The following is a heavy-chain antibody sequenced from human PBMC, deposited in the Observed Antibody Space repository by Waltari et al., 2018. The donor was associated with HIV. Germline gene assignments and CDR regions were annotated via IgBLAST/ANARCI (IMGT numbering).Heavy chain of an antibody. J-gene: IGHJ4*02. D-gene: IGHD3-3*01. V-gene: IGHV6-1*01. CDR2: TYYRSRWHS. CDR1: GDISPTNSAA. CDR3: VRDSFGFDY. Sequence: LQAPGPGQREASHTLPLSRAVPGDISPTNSAAWNWVRQSPSKGLEWLGKTYYRSRWHSDYAGSVRGRVFINVDPSRNRFSLEVKSVTPEDSGTYFCVRDSFGFDYWGRGHLVNVSS.